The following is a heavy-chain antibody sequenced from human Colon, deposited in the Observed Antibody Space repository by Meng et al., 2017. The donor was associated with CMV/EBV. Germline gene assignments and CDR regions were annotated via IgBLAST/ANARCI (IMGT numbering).Heavy chain of an antibody. D-gene: IGHD3-10*01. CDR3: ASELRDGDYIDF. J-gene: IGHJ4*02. V-gene: IGHV1-2*06. CDR2: INPNSGGT. Sequence: CKDSGYTFTAYSIHWVRQAPGQGLEWMGRINPNSGGTNYGLKFQGRVTMTRDTSISTAYMELSWLRSDDTALYFCASELRDGDYIDFWGPGTLVTVSS. CDR1: GYTFTAYS.